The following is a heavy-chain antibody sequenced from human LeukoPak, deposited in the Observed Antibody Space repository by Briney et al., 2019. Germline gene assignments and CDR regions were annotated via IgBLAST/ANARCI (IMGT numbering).Heavy chain of an antibody. J-gene: IGHJ4*02. CDR1: GFTFSNAW. V-gene: IGHV3-11*04. D-gene: IGHD6-19*01. CDR2: ISSSGSTI. CDR3: AREPKQWLTPIDY. Sequence: GGSLRLSCAASGFTFSNAWMSWVRQAPGKGLEWVSYISSSGSTIYYADSVKGRFTISRDNAKNSVYLQMNSLRAEDTAVYYCAREPKQWLTPIDYWGQGTLVTVSS.